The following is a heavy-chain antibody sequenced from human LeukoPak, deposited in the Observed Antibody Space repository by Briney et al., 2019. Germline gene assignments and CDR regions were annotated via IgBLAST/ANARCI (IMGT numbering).Heavy chain of an antibody. Sequence: SETLSLTCTVSGGSISSYYWSWIRQPPGKGLEWIGSIYYSGSTYYNPSLKSRVTISVDTSKNQFSLKLNSVTAADTAVYFCARDHLLYPYYMDVWGKGTTVTISS. D-gene: IGHD3-10*01. CDR3: ARDHLLYPYYMDV. V-gene: IGHV4-59*12. J-gene: IGHJ6*03. CDR2: IYYSGST. CDR1: GGSISSYY.